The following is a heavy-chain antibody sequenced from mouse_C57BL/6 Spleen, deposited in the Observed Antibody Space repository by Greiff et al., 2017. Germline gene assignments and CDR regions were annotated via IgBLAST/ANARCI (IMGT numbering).Heavy chain of an antibody. Sequence: VQLVESGGGLVQPGGSLKLSCAASGFTFSDYYMYWVRQTPEKRLEWVAYISNGGGSTYYPDTVKGRFTISRDNAKNTLYLQMSRLKSEDTAMYYCARHYYGSSYWYFDVWGTGTTVTVSS. J-gene: IGHJ1*03. CDR3: ARHYYGSSYWYFDV. V-gene: IGHV5-12*01. D-gene: IGHD1-1*01. CDR1: GFTFSDYY. CDR2: ISNGGGST.